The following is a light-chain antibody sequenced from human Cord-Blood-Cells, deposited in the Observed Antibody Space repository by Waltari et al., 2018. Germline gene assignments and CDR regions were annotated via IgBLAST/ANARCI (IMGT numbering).Light chain of an antibody. Sequence: EIVMTQSQPTLPVSPGEKAPPYCRASQSVSSNLAWYQRKPGQAPRLLIYGASTRATGIPARFSGSGSGTEFTLTISSLQSEDFAVYYCQQYNNWPLTFGGGTKVEIK. J-gene: IGKJ4*01. CDR3: QQYNNWPLT. V-gene: IGKV3-15*01. CDR2: GAS. CDR1: QSVSSN.